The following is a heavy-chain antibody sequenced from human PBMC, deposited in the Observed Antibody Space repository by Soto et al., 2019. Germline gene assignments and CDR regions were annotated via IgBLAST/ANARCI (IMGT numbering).Heavy chain of an antibody. CDR1: GVPISSGNW. D-gene: IGHD3-10*01. V-gene: IGHV4-4*01. J-gene: IGHJ4*02. Sequence: SLTCAVSGVPISSGNWWTWVRQTPQRGLEYIGEIFHDGTANYYPSFERRVAISVDTSKNQFSLKLTSVTAADTAIYFCARLVYDTRLNYMYFDLWGQGALVTVSS. CDR3: ARLVYDTRLNYMYFDL. CDR2: IFHDGTA.